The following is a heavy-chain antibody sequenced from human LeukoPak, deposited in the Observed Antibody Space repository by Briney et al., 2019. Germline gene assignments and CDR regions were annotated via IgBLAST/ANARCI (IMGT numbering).Heavy chain of an antibody. J-gene: IGHJ6*03. D-gene: IGHD2-2*01. Sequence: NASETLSLTCAVYGGSFSGYYWSWIRQPPGKGLEWIGEINHSGSTNYNPSLKSRVTISVDTSKNQFSLKLSSVTAADTAVYYCARVGYQLLEYYYYYYMDVWGKGTTVTVSS. CDR1: GGSFSGYY. CDR3: ARVGYQLLEYYYYYYMDV. V-gene: IGHV4-34*01. CDR2: INHSGST.